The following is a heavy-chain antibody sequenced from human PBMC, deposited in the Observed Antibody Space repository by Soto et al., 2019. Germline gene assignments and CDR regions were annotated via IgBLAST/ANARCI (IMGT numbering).Heavy chain of an antibody. CDR3: AREAGSNYYYFYALDV. CDR2: ISYSGST. Sequence: SETLSLTCTVSGDSISSYYWSWIRQPPGKGLEWIGYISYSGSTNYNPSLKSRVTISVDTSTNQFSLKLSSVTASDTAVYYCAREAGSNYYYFYALDVWGQGTTVTVSS. CDR1: GDSISSYY. V-gene: IGHV4-59*01. J-gene: IGHJ6*02. D-gene: IGHD4-4*01.